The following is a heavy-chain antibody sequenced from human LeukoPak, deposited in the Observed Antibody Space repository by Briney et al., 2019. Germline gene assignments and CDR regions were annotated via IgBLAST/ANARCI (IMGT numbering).Heavy chain of an antibody. V-gene: IGHV4-59*08. D-gene: IGHD6-19*01. J-gene: IGHJ4*02. CDR3: ARLTGQAVAGTFLDY. CDR1: GFTVSSNY. CDR2: IYYSEST. Sequence: GSLRLSCAASGFTVSSNYMSWIRQPPGKGLEWIGYIYYSESTNYNPSLKSRVTISVDTSKNQFSLKMKSVTAAGTAVYYCARLTGQAVAGTFLDYWGQGTLVTVSS.